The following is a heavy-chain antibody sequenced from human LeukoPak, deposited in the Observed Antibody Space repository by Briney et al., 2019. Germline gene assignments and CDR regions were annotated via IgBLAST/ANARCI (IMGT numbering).Heavy chain of an antibody. J-gene: IGHJ4*02. CDR3: ATFTMIVVVIPLDY. D-gene: IGHD3-22*01. V-gene: IGHV3-23*01. CDR1: GGSISSSN. Sequence: ETLSLTCAVSGGSISSSNWWSWVRQAPGKGLEWVSAISGSGGSTYYADSVKGRFTISRDNSKNTLYLQMNSLRAEDTAVYYCATFTMIVVVIPLDYWGQGTLVTVSS. CDR2: ISGSGGST.